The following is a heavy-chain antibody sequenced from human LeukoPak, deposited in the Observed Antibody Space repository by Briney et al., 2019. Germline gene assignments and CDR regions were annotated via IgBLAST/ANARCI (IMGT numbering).Heavy chain of an antibody. CDR3: AKDMDSSGWYAY. D-gene: IGHD6-19*01. Sequence: GGSLRLSCAASGFTFSSYALNWVRQAPGKGLEWVSAISGSGGSTYYADSVKGRFTISRDNNINSLYLQMNSLRTEDTALYYCAKDMDSSGWYAYWGQGTLVTVSS. CDR1: GFTFSSYA. V-gene: IGHV3-23*01. CDR2: ISGSGGST. J-gene: IGHJ4*02.